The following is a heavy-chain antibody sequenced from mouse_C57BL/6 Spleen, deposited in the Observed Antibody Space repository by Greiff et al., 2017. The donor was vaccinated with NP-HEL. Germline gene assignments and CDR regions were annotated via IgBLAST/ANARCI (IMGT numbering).Heavy chain of an antibody. CDR1: GYAFTNYL. Sequence: QVQLKQSGAELVRPGTSVKVSCKASGYAFTNYLIEWVKQRPGQGLEWIGVINPGSGGTNYNEKFKGKATLTADKSSSTAYMQLSSLTSEDSAVYFCARWNWDYYFDYWGQGTTLTVSS. D-gene: IGHD4-1*01. V-gene: IGHV1-54*01. J-gene: IGHJ2*01. CDR2: INPGSGGT. CDR3: ARWNWDYYFDY.